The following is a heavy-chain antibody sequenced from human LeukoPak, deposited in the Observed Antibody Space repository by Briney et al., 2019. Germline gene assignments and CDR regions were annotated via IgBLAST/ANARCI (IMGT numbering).Heavy chain of an antibody. D-gene: IGHD5-24*01. J-gene: IGHJ4*02. CDR1: GFTFSDYY. Sequence: GGSLRLSCAASGFTFSDYYMSWIRQAPGKGREWISYISGDGTTTYYAGSVKGRFTISRDNAKNSLYLQMNSLRDEDTAVYYCARDSHGYCHYWGQGTLVTVSS. CDR3: ARDSHGYCHY. CDR2: ISGDGTTT. V-gene: IGHV3-11*04.